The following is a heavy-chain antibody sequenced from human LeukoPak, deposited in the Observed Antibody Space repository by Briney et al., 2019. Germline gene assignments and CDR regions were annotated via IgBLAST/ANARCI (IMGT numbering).Heavy chain of an antibody. CDR2: ITSSSSYT. Sequence: PGGSLRLSCAASGFTFSDYYMSWIRQAPGKGLEWVSYITSSSSYTNYADSVKGRFTISRDNAKSSLYLQMNSLRVEDTAMYYCARSGGYTYGYGDYWGQGTLVTVSS. CDR3: ARSGGYTYGYGDY. V-gene: IGHV3-11*03. CDR1: GFTFSDYY. J-gene: IGHJ4*02. D-gene: IGHD5-18*01.